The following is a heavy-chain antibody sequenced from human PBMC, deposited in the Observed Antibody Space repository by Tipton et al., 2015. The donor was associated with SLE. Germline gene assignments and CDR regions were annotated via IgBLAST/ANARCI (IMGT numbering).Heavy chain of an antibody. D-gene: IGHD3-16*01. CDR1: GGSISSGSYY. CDR3: ARETEYDYVWGSYPDI. J-gene: IGHJ3*02. CDR2: INHSGST. V-gene: IGHV4-61*01. Sequence: TLSLTCTVSGGSISSGSYYWSWIRQPPGKGLEWIGEINHSGSTNYNPSLKSRVTISVDTSKNQFSLKLSSVTAADTAVYYCARETEYDYVWGSYPDIWGQGTMVTVSS.